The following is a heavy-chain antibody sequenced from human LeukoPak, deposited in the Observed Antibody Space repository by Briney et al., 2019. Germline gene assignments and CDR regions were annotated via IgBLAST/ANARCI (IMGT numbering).Heavy chain of an antibody. Sequence: PGGSLRLSCTASGFTFSSYAMSWVRQAPGKGLEWVSAISGSGGSTYYADSVKGRFTISRDNSKNTLYLQMNSLRAEDTAVYYCAPNGGNSEGGGYWGQGTLVTVSS. CDR1: GFTFSSYA. CDR2: ISGSGGST. V-gene: IGHV3-23*01. J-gene: IGHJ4*02. D-gene: IGHD4-23*01. CDR3: APNGGNSEGGGY.